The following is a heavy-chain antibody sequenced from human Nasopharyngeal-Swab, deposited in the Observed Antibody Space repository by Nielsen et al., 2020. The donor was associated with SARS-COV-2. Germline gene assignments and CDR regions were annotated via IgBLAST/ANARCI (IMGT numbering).Heavy chain of an antibody. CDR2: TFSNDEK. Sequence: SGPTLAQLTEPLTLTCPVSGFSLTTATTGVTWTRQPPGKALEWLQVTFSNDEKSYSASLKSRLTLSKDTSKSQVVLTMANMDPVDTATYYCARLVCTSISCHSDHWGQGTLVTVSS. J-gene: IGHJ4*02. CDR3: ARLVCTSISCHSDH. CDR1: GFSLTTATTG. D-gene: IGHD2-2*01. V-gene: IGHV2-26*01.